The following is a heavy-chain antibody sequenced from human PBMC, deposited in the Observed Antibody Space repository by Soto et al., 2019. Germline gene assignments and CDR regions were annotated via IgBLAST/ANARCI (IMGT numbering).Heavy chain of an antibody. Sequence: GGSLRLSCAASGFTFSSYGMHWVRQAPGKGLEWVAVISYDGSNKYYADSVKGRFTISRDNAKNTLYLQMNSLRAEDTAVYYCAVAVAGPTAIGYWGQGTLVTVSS. CDR3: AVAVAGPTAIGY. CDR1: GFTFSSYG. CDR2: ISYDGSNK. J-gene: IGHJ4*02. V-gene: IGHV3-30*03. D-gene: IGHD6-19*01.